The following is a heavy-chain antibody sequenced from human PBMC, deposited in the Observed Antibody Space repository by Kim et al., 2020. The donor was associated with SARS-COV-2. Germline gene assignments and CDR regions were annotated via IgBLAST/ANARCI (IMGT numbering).Heavy chain of an antibody. V-gene: IGHV4-34*01. D-gene: IGHD2-2*01. J-gene: IGHJ6*02. CDR3: AVPGYYYYGMDV. CDR2: INHSGST. Sequence: SETLSLTCAVYGGSFSGYYWSWIRQPPGKGLEWIGEINHSGSTNYNPSLKSRVTISVDTSKNQFSLKLSSVTAADTAVYYCAVPGYYYYGMDVWGQGTTV. CDR1: GGSFSGYY.